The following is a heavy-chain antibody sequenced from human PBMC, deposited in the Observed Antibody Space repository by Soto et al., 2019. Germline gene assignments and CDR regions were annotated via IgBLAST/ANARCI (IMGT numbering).Heavy chain of an antibody. CDR2: IYYSGST. V-gene: IGHV4-61*01. CDR3: AKGYCSGGSCYGFDY. CDR1: GGSVSSGSYY. Sequence: QVQLQESGPGLVKPSETLSLTCTVSGGSVSSGSYYWSWIRQPPGKGLEWIGYIYYSGSTNYNPSLKTRLTISLDTSKNQFPLELSSVTAADTAVYYCAKGYCSGGSCYGFDYWGQGTLVTVSS. J-gene: IGHJ4*02. D-gene: IGHD2-15*01.